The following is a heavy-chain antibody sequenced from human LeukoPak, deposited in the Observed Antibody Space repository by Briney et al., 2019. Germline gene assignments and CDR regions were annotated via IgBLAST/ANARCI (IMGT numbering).Heavy chain of an antibody. V-gene: IGHV3-74*01. CDR2: INADGSIT. D-gene: IGHD1-1*01. CDR1: GFTFSDYW. CDR3: VREAQLPGIDY. Sequence: GGSLRLSCAASGFTFSDYWMHWVRHVPGKGLVWVARINADGSITNHADSVKGRFTISRGNAENTLYLQMNSLRVEDTAVYYCVREAQLPGIDYWGQGTLVTVSS. J-gene: IGHJ4*02.